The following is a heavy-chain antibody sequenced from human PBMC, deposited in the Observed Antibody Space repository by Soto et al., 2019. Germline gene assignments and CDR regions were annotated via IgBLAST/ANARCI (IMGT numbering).Heavy chain of an antibody. CDR3: TRDPGYPLYFDY. J-gene: IGHJ4*02. CDR1: GFTFSSYA. Sequence: GGSLRLSCAASGFTFSSYAMHWVRQAPGKGLEWVAVISYDGSNKYYADSVKGRFTISRDNSENTLYLQMNSLRAEDTAVYYCTRDPGYPLYFDYWGQGPLVTAPQ. V-gene: IGHV3-30-3*01. CDR2: ISYDGSNK. D-gene: IGHD3-16*02.